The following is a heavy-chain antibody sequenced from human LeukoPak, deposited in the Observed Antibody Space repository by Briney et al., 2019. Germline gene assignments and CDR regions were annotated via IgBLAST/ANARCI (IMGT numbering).Heavy chain of an antibody. CDR3: ARHIAVAGQRGFDY. CDR1: GDSINNYW. CDR2: IYHSGKT. J-gene: IGHJ4*02. D-gene: IGHD6-19*01. V-gene: IGHV4-4*02. Sequence: SETLSLTCAVSGDSINNYWWSWVRQPAGKGLEWIGEIYHSGKTNYNVSLKSRVTMSVDKSKNQFSLKLTSVTAADTAFYFCARHIAVAGQRGFDYWGQGTLVTVSS.